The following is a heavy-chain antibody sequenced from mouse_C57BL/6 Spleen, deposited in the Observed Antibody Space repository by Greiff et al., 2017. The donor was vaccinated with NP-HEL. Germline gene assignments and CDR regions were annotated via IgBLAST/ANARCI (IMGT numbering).Heavy chain of an antibody. CDR1: GYSITSGYY. CDR2: ISYDGSN. CDR3: ARASYDYDEWCFDY. D-gene: IGHD2-4*01. J-gene: IGHJ2*01. V-gene: IGHV3-6*01. Sequence: EVQRVESGPGLVKPSQSLSLTCSVTGYSITSGYYWNWIRQFPGNKLEWMGYISYDGSNNYNPSLKNRISITRDTSKNQFFLKLNSVTTEDTATYYCARASYDYDEWCFDYWGQGTTLTVSS.